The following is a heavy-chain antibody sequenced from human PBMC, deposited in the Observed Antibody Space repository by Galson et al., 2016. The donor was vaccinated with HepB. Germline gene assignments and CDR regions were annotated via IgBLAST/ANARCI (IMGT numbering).Heavy chain of an antibody. CDR1: GFTVRSNY. D-gene: IGHD1-26*01. V-gene: IGHV3-53*01. CDR3: ARSFGSTTNYGLDV. CDR2: IHSGGAT. Sequence: SLRLSCAASGFTVRSNYMHWVRQAPGKGLEWVSVIHSGGATYYAGSVVGRFSISRDNSKNTMDLHMSGLRAEDTAVYYCARSFGSTTNYGLDVWGKGTAVSVS. J-gene: IGHJ6*04.